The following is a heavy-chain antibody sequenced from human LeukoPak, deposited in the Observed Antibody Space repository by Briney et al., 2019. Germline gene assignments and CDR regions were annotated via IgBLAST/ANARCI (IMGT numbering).Heavy chain of an antibody. CDR2: IYYSGST. CDR1: GGSVSSGSYY. D-gene: IGHD2-15*01. V-gene: IGHV4-61*01. CDR3: ASIYCSGGSCYVGY. J-gene: IGHJ4*02. Sequence: SETLSLTCTVSGGSVSSGSYYWSWIRQPPGKGLEWIGYIYYSGSTNYNPSLKSRVTISVDTSKNQFSLKLSSVTAADTAVYYCASIYCSGGSCYVGYWGQGTLVTVSS.